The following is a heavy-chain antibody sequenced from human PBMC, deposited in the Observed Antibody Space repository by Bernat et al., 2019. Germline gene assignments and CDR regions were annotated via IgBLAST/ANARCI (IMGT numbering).Heavy chain of an antibody. Sequence: QVQLVESGGGVVQPGGSLSLSCAASGFTFTSYGMHWIRQAPGKGLEWVAFVGYDESNKYYADSVKSRITISKDNSKNKLYVQRNSLRAEDTAVNYCAKDESGMVATNWGQGTLVTVSS. J-gene: IGHJ4*02. CDR1: GFTFTSYG. CDR2: VGYDESNK. CDR3: AKDESGMVATN. V-gene: IGHV3-30*02. D-gene: IGHD5-12*01.